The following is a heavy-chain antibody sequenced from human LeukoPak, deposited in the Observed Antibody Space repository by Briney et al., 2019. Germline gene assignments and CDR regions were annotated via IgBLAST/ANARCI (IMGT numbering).Heavy chain of an antibody. Sequence: GGSLRLSCAASGFTFSSYAMSWVRQAPGKGLEWVSAISGGGIGIYYADSLKGRFTISRDDSKNTLYLQMSSLRAEDTAVYYCAKEFNRGLPDYWGQGTLVTVPS. CDR1: GFTFSSYA. CDR2: ISGGGIGI. D-gene: IGHD2-21*01. CDR3: AKEFNRGLPDY. V-gene: IGHV3-23*01. J-gene: IGHJ4*02.